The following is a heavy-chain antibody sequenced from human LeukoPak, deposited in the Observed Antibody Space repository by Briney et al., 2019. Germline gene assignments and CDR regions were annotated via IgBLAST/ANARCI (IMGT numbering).Heavy chain of an antibody. D-gene: IGHD3-10*01. CDR1: GGTFSSYA. Sequence: GASVKVSCKASGGTFSSYATSWVRQAPGQGLEWMGGIIPIFGTANYAQKFQGRVTITADESTSTAYMELSSLRSEDTAVYYCARVVGWFGELLSWNYYMDVWGKGTTVTISS. J-gene: IGHJ6*03. V-gene: IGHV1-69*13. CDR2: IIPIFGTA. CDR3: ARVVGWFGELLSWNYYMDV.